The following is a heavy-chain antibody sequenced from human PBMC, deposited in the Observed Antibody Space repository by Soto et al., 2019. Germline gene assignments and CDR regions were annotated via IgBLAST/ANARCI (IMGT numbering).Heavy chain of an antibody. D-gene: IGHD2-15*01. Sequence: QVQLQESGPGLVKPSETLSLTCTVSGGSVSSGSYYWSWIRQPPGKGLEWIGYIYYSGSTNYNPSLKSRVTISVDTSKNQCSLKLSSVTAADTAVYYCARDGGGCSGGSCYYSATHWYFDLWGRGTLVTVSS. CDR3: ARDGGGCSGGSCYYSATHWYFDL. CDR2: IYYSGST. V-gene: IGHV4-61*01. CDR1: GGSVSSGSYY. J-gene: IGHJ2*01.